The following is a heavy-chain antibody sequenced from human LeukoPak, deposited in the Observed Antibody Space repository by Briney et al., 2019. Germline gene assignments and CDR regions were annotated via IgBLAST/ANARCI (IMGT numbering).Heavy chain of an antibody. CDR1: GFTFSSYA. V-gene: IGHV3-23*01. D-gene: IGHD1-26*01. CDR3: AKDSLYSGSPDAFDI. J-gene: IGHJ3*02. Sequence: PGGSLRLSCAASGFTFSSYAMSWVRQAPGKGLEWVSAISGSGGSTYYADSVKGRFTISRDTSKNTLYLQMNSLRAEDTAVYYCAKDSLYSGSPDAFDIWGQGTMVTVSS. CDR2: ISGSGGST.